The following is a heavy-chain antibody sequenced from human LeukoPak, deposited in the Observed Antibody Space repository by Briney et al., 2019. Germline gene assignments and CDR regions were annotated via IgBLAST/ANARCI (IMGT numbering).Heavy chain of an antibody. CDR3: ARGYSSSWYLD. V-gene: IGHV3-21*01. D-gene: IGHD6-13*01. CDR1: GFNFSSYS. J-gene: IGHJ4*02. Sequence: GGSLRLSCAGSGFNFSSYSMSWVRQAPWKGLEFVSSISSSSSFIYYADSVKGRFTISRDNAKKSLSLQMNSLRADDTAVYYCARGYSSSWYLDWGQGTLVTVSS. CDR2: ISSSSSFI.